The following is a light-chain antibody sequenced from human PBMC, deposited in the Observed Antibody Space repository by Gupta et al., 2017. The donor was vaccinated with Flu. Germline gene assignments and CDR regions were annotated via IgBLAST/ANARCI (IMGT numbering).Light chain of an antibody. CDR2: EDS. Sequence: SVTSSGTGTSSGVGGDNYVYWYQQHTGKAPKLMVYEDSKRASGVPDRFSGSKTDDTAALTVSGVEDEDEDDYYCGANAGNNNWVFGGGTKLTVL. CDR1: SSGVGGDNY. V-gene: IGLV2-8*01. CDR3: GANAGNNNWV. J-gene: IGLJ3*02.